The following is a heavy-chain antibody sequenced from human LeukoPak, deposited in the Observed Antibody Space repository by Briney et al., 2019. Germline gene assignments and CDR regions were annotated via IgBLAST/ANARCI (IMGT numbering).Heavy chain of an antibody. CDR2: ISYDGSNK. CDR1: GFTFSSYG. D-gene: IGHD1-1*01. CDR3: AKSYKSGFDP. J-gene: IGHJ5*02. Sequence: PGGSLRLSCAASGFTFSSYGMHWVRQAPGKGVEWVAVISYDGSNKYYADSVKGRFTISRDNSKNTLYLQMNSLRAEDTAVYYCAKSYKSGFDPWGQGTLVTVSS. V-gene: IGHV3-30*18.